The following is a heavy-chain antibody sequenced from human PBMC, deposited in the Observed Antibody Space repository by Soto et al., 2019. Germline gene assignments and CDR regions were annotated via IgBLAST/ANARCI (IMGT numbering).Heavy chain of an antibody. V-gene: IGHV4-4*02. D-gene: IGHD2-2*01. J-gene: IGHJ6*04. Sequence: SETLSLTCAVSSGSISSNNWWSWVRQPPGKGLEWIGEIYHSGSTNYNPSLKSRVTISVDKSKNQFSLKLNSVTAADTAVYYCARGIMPPSLDVWGKGTTVTVSS. CDR2: IYHSGST. CDR3: ARGIMPPSLDV. CDR1: SGSISSNNW.